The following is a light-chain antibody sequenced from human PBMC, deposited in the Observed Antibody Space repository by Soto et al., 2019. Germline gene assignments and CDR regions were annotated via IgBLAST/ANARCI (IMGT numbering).Light chain of an antibody. J-gene: IGLJ3*02. CDR2: EVG. V-gene: IGLV2-14*01. Sequence: QSALTQPASVSGSPGQSITISCTGTSSDVGGYNYVSWYQQHPGKAPKLMIYEVGNRPSRVSNRFSGSKSGNTASLTISGLQAEDEADYYCSSYTSSSTRVFGGGTKLTVL. CDR3: SSYTSSSTRV. CDR1: SSDVGGYNY.